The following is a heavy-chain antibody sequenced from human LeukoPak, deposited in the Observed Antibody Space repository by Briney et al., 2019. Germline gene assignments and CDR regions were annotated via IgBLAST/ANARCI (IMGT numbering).Heavy chain of an antibody. Sequence: ASVKVSCKASGYTFTGYYIHWMRQAPGQGLEVMGWINTKSGDTKYVQKFQGRVTMTRDTSLTTAYMELSRLRVDDTAVYFCARELGSYYCHYYYMDVWGKGTTVTVSS. CDR3: ARELGSYYCHYYYMDV. CDR1: GYTFTGYY. V-gene: IGHV1-2*02. D-gene: IGHD1-26*01. CDR2: INTKSGDT. J-gene: IGHJ6*03.